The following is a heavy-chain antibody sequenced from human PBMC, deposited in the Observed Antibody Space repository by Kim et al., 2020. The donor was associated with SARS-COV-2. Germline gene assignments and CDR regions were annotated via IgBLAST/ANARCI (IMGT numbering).Heavy chain of an antibody. J-gene: IGHJ4*02. CDR3: AGSKVQLWSVFDY. CDR2: IIPIFGTA. Sequence: SVKVSCKASGGTFSSYAISWVRQAPGQGLEWMGGIIPIFGTANYAQKFQGRVTITADESTSTAYMELSSLRSEDTAVYYCAGSKVQLWSVFDYWGQGTLVTVSS. CDR1: GGTFSSYA. V-gene: IGHV1-69*13. D-gene: IGHD5-18*01.